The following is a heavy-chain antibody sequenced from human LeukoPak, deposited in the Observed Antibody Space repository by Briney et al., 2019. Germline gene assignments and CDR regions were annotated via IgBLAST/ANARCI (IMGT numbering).Heavy chain of an antibody. CDR1: GFTFSSYA. J-gene: IGHJ4*02. Sequence: GGSLRLSCAASGFTFSSYAMSWVRQAPGKGLEWVSAISGSGGSTCYADSVKGRFTISRDNSKNTLYLQMNSLRAEDTAVYYCARQKDIVVVPLFDYWGQGTLVTVSS. V-gene: IGHV3-23*01. CDR2: ISGSGGST. CDR3: ARQKDIVVVPLFDY. D-gene: IGHD2-2*01.